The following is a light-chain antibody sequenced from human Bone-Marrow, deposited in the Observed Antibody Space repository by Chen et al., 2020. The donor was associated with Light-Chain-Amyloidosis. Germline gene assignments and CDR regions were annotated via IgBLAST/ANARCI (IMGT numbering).Light chain of an antibody. V-gene: IGLV3-21*02. J-gene: IGLJ3*02. CDR3: QVWDRSSDRPV. CDR2: DDS. Sequence: SYVLTQPSSVSVAPGQTATIACGGNNIVSTSLHWYQQTPGQAPLLVVYDDSDRPSGIPERLSGSNAGKTATLTSSRVEAGDEADYYCQVWDRSSDRPVFGGGTKLTGL. CDR1: NIVSTS.